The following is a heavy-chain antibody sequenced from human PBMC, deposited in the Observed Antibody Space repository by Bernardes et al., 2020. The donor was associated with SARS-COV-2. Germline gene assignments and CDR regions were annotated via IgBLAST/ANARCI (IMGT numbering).Heavy chain of an antibody. V-gene: IGHV3-21*01. D-gene: IGHD3-3*01. CDR3: ARHWVREGPWYHGYYWDYYYGMDV. J-gene: IGHJ6*02. CDR2: ISSSSSYI. Sequence: GGSLRLSCAASGFTFSSYSMNWVRQAPGKGLEWVSSISSSSSYIYYADSVKGRFTISRDNAKNSLYLQMNSLRAEDTAVYYCARHWVREGPWYHGYYWDYYYGMDVWGQGTTVTVSS. CDR1: GFTFSSYS.